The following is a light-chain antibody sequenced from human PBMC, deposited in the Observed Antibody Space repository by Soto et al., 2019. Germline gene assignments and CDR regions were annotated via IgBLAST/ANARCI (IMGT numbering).Light chain of an antibody. CDR3: QQYSSSLPWT. Sequence: EIVLTQSPGTLSLSPGERATLSCRASQSVSSRYLAWYQQKPGQAPRLLIYGASSRATGIPDRFSGSVSGTDFTLTISRLEPEDFAVYYCQQYSSSLPWTFGQGTKVEIK. CDR1: QSVSSRY. V-gene: IGKV3-20*01. J-gene: IGKJ1*01. CDR2: GAS.